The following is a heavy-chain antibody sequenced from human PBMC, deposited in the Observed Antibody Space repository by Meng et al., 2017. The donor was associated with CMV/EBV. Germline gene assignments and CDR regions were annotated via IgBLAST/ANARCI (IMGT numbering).Heavy chain of an antibody. V-gene: IGHV3-30-3*01. CDR1: GFTFSSYA. D-gene: IGHD2-2*01. CDR2: ISYDGSNK. CDR3: ARDRGKEYQLLDDYYYYGMDV. J-gene: IGHJ6*02. Sequence: GESLKISCAASGFTFSSYAMHWVRQAPGKGPEWVAVISYDGSNKYYADSVKGRFTISRDNSKNTLYLQMNSLRAEDTAVYYCARDRGKEYQLLDDYYYYGMDVWGQGTTVTVSS.